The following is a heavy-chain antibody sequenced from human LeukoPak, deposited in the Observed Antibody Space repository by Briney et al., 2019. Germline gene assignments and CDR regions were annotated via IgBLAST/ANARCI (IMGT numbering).Heavy chain of an antibody. CDR1: GGSISSGSYY. D-gene: IGHD3-3*01. CDR2: IYTSGST. CDR3: ARGGGDFWSGYSIDY. V-gene: IGHV4-61*02. Sequence: PSETLSLTCTVSGGSISSGSYYWSWIRQPAGKGLEWIGRIYTSGSTNYNPSLKSRVTISVDTSKNQFSLKLSSVTAADTAVYYCARGGGDFWSGYSIDYWGQGTLVTVSS. J-gene: IGHJ4*02.